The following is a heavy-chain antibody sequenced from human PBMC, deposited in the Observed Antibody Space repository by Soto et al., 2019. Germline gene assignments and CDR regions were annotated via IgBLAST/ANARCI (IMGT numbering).Heavy chain of an antibody. CDR1: GAILNSNY. J-gene: IGHJ4*02. CDR3: ARHGYNYGGGYFDY. CDR2: IYSGGST. D-gene: IGHD5-18*01. Sequence: PGGSFRASGAAHGAILNSNYMSWVRQAPGKGLEWVSVIYSGGSTYYADSVKGRFTISRDNSKNTLYLQMNSLRAEDTAVYYCARHGYNYGGGYFDYWGQGT. V-gene: IGHV3-66*04.